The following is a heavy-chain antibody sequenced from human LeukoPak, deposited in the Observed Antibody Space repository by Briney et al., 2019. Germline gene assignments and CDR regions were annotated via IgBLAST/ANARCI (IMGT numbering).Heavy chain of an antibody. J-gene: IGHJ5*02. CDR3: AREYSGTFDP. CDR1: GGSVSSGSYY. CDR2: IYYSGTT. Sequence: SETLSLTCTVSGGSVSSGSYYWSWIRQPPGKGLEWIGSIYYSGTTYYNPSLKSRVTLSVDTSKNQFSLRLTSVTAADTAVYYCAREYSGTFDPWGQGTLVTVSS. D-gene: IGHD1-26*01. V-gene: IGHV4-39*01.